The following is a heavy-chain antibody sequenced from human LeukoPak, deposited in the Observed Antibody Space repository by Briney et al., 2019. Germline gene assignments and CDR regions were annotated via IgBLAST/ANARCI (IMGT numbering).Heavy chain of an antibody. Sequence: GGSLRLSCAASGFTFSSYAMSWVRQAPGKGLEWVSAISGSGGSTYSADSVKGRFTISRDNSKNTLYLQLNSLRAEDTAVYYCAGVMRGAFDIWGQGTLVTVSS. CDR3: AGVMRGAFDI. CDR1: GFTFSSYA. V-gene: IGHV3-23*01. D-gene: IGHD3-16*01. CDR2: ISGSGGST. J-gene: IGHJ3*02.